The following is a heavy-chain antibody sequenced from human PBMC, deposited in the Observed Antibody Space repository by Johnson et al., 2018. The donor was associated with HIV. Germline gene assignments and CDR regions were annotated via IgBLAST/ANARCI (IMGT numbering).Heavy chain of an antibody. J-gene: IGHJ3*02. D-gene: IGHD4-23*01. CDR1: GFTFSNHA. Sequence: QVQLVESGGGVVQPGRSLRLSCAASGFTFSNHALHWVRQAPGKGLEWVAVISYDGSNKYYADSVKGRFTISRDNSKNTLYLQMNSLRAEDTAVYYCARGYGGNYDAFDIWGQGTMVTVSS. CDR2: ISYDGSNK. CDR3: ARGYGGNYDAFDI. V-gene: IGHV3-30*04.